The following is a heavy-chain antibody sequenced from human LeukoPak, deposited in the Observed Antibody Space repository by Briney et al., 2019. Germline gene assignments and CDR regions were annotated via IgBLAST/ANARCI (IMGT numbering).Heavy chain of an antibody. D-gene: IGHD6-19*01. CDR3: ARDKYGSHAFDI. CDR1: GYTFTSNG. CDR2: ISPYSGNR. V-gene: IGHV1-18*01. Sequence: ASVKVSCKASGYTFTSNGINWVRQAPGQGLEWMGWISPYSGNRNYAQKFQGRVTMTTDTSTSTAYMELRSLRSDDTAVYYCARDKYGSHAFDIWGQGTVVTVSS. J-gene: IGHJ3*02.